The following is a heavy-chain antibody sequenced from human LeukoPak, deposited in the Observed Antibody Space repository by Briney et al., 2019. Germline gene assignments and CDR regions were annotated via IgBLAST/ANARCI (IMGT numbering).Heavy chain of an antibody. V-gene: IGHV3-33*01. Sequence: GGSLRLSCAASGFTFSSYGMHWVRQAPGKGLEWVAVIWYDGSNKYYADSVKGRFTISRDNSKNTLYLQMNSLRAEDTAVYYCARVSDPPESWEILPHFDYWGQGTLVTVSS. CDR3: ARVSDPPESWEILPHFDY. D-gene: IGHD1-26*01. CDR2: IWYDGSNK. J-gene: IGHJ4*02. CDR1: GFTFSSYG.